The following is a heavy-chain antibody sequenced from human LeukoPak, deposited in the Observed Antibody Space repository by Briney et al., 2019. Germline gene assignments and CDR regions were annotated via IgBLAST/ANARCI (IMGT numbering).Heavy chain of an antibody. V-gene: IGHV4-34*01. CDR3: ASSYKRGVVIIHYVDY. D-gene: IGHD3-3*01. J-gene: IGHJ4*02. CDR2: INHSGST. CDR1: GGSFSGYY. Sequence: PSETLSLTCAVYGGSFSGYYWSWICQPPGKGLEWIGEINHSGSTNYNPSLKSRVTISVDTSKNQFSLKLSSVTAADTAVYYCASSYKRGVVIIHYVDYWGQGTLVTVSS.